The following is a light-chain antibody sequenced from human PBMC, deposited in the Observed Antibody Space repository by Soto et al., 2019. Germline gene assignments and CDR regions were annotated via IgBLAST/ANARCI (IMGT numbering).Light chain of an antibody. V-gene: IGLV2-14*01. Sequence: QSVLTQPASVSGSPGQSITISCTGTSSDVGGYNYVSWYQQHPGKAPKLMIYDVSNRPSGVSNRFSGSKSGNTASLTISGLQAGDEADYYCSSYTSSSNLFVFGTGTKLTVL. CDR2: DVS. J-gene: IGLJ1*01. CDR1: SSDVGGYNY. CDR3: SSYTSSSNLFV.